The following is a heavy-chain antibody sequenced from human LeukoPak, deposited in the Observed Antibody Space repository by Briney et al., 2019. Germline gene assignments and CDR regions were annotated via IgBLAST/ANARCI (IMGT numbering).Heavy chain of an antibody. D-gene: IGHD2-2*01. CDR1: GFTFSSYA. J-gene: IGHJ4*02. CDR2: ISYDGSNK. CDR3: AREQRGYCSSTSCYGAFDI. Sequence: GGSLRLSCAASGFTFSSYAMHWVRQAPGKGLEWVAVISYDGSNKYYADSVKGRFTISRDNSKNTLYLQMNSLRAEDTAVYYCAREQRGYCSSTSCYGAFDIWGQGTLVTVSS. V-gene: IGHV3-30*14.